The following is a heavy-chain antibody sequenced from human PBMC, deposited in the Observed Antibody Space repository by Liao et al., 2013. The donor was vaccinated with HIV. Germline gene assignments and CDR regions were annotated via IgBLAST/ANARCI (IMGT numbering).Heavy chain of an antibody. Sequence: QVQLQESGPGLVKPSETLSLTCTVSGGSISNYYWSWIRQPAGKGLEWIGRIYSSGSANYNPSLKSRVTMSVDTSKNQFSLRLSSVTAADTAVYYCARTDQYYDFWNGYENWFDPSGPGNPGHRPPQ. V-gene: IGHV4-4*07. CDR3: ARTDQYYDFWNGYENWFDP. J-gene: IGHJ5*02. D-gene: IGHD3-3*01. CDR2: IYSSGSA. CDR1: GGSISNYY.